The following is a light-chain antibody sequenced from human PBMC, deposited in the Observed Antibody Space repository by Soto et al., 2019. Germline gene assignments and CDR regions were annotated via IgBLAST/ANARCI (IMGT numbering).Light chain of an antibody. CDR3: QSYDSSNV. J-gene: IGLJ1*01. CDR1: SGSLASNY. CDR2: EDN. V-gene: IGLV6-57*01. Sequence: NFMLTQPHSVSESPGKTVTISCTRSSGSLASNYVQWYQQRPGSSPTTVIYEDNQRPSGVPDRFSGSIDSSSNSASLTISGLKTEDEADYYCQSYDSSNVFGTGTKLTVL.